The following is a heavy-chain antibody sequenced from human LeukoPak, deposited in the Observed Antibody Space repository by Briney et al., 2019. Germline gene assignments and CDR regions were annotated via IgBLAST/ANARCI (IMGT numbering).Heavy chain of an antibody. J-gene: IGHJ3*02. CDR3: ASRKDYGDYGFNDAFDI. CDR2: IYPGDSDT. V-gene: IGHV5-51*01. Sequence: GESLKISCKGSGYSFTSYWIGWVRQMPGKGLEWMGIIYPGDSDTRYSPSFQGQVTISADKSISTAYLQWSSLKASDTAMYYYASRKDYGDYGFNDAFDIWGQGTMVTVSS. D-gene: IGHD4-17*01. CDR1: GYSFTSYW.